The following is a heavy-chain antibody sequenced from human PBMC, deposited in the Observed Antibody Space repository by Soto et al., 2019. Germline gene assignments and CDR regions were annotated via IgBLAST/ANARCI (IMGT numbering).Heavy chain of an antibody. CDR3: ARLHKRGDFWSGYYGYYYYYGMDV. Sequence: SETLSLTCTVSGGSIGSSSYYWGWIRQPPGKGLEWIGSIYYSGSTYYNPSLKSRVTISVDTSKNQFSLKLSSVTAADTAVYYCARLHKRGDFWSGYYGYYYYYGMDVWGQGTTVTVSS. CDR1: GGSIGSSSYY. D-gene: IGHD3-3*01. CDR2: IYYSGST. J-gene: IGHJ6*02. V-gene: IGHV4-39*01.